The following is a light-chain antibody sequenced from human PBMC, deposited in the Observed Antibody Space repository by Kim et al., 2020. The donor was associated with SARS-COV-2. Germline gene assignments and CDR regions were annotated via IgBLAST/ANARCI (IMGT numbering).Light chain of an antibody. CDR2: DAS. CDR3: QELNSWT. CDR1: QGIGTY. Sequence: DIQLTQSPSFLSASVGDRVTITCRASQGIGTYLAWYQQKPGKAPQLLIYDASTLQSGVPSRFSGSRSGTEFTLTISSLQPEDFATYCCQELNSWTFGQGTKVDIK. V-gene: IGKV1-9*01. J-gene: IGKJ1*01.